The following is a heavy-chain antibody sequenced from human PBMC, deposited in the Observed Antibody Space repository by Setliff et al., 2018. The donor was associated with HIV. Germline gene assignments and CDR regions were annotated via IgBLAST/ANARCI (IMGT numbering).Heavy chain of an antibody. D-gene: IGHD3-22*01. V-gene: IGHV4-39*07. CDR1: GGSISSSSYS. J-gene: IGHJ4*02. CDR2: INYSGTT. CDR3: ARDPHYFDRSGYYSYFYFDF. Sequence: NPSETLSLTCTVSGGSISSSSYSWAWIRQPPGKGLEWIGAINYSGTTYYNPSLQSRVTMAVDTSKNQLSLKLTSMTAADTAVYYCARDPHYFDRSGYYSYFYFDFWGQGTLVTVSS.